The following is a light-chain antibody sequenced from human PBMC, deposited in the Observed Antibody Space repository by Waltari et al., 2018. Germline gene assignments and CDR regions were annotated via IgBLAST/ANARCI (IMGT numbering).Light chain of an antibody. CDR3: QQYGTSSLS. V-gene: IGKV3-20*01. J-gene: IGKJ4*01. CDR2: HAS. Sequence: EIVLTQSPGTLSLSPGERATLSCRASQSLSNNYLAWYQQKPGQAPRLPIYHASSMTTGIPDRFGGSGSGTDFTLSISRVEPEDFAVYYCQQYGTSSLSFGGGTKVEIK. CDR1: QSLSNNY.